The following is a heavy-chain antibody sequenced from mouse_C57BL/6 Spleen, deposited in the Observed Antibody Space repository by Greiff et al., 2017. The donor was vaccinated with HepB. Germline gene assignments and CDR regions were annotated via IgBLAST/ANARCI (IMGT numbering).Heavy chain of an antibody. CDR2: ISSGSSTI. CDR1: GFTFSDYG. Sequence: EVQVVESGGGLVKPGGSLKLSCAASGFTFSDYGMHWVRQAPEKGLEWVAYISSGSSTIYYADTVRGRFTISRDNAKNTLFLQMTSLRSEDTAMYYCAMWGHYYGSYWYFDVWGTGTTVTVSS. CDR3: AMWGHYYGSYWYFDV. D-gene: IGHD1-1*01. V-gene: IGHV5-17*01. J-gene: IGHJ1*03.